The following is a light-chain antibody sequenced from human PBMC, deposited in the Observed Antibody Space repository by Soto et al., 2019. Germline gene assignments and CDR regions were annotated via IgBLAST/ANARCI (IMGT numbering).Light chain of an antibody. CDR3: SSYTSSGTLVV. Sequence: QSALTQPASVSGSPGQSIPISCTGTSGDVGGYNYVSWYQQHPGKAPKLMIYDGSNRPSGVSNRFSGSKSGNTASLTISGLQAEDEADYYCSSYTSSGTLVVFGGGTKVTVL. CDR2: DGS. V-gene: IGLV2-14*01. J-gene: IGLJ2*01. CDR1: SGDVGGYNY.